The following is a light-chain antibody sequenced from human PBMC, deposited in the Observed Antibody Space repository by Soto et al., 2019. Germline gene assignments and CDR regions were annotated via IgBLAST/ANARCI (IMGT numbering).Light chain of an antibody. J-gene: IGLJ1*01. CDR3: SSYTSCTPLLYV. CDR1: SSDVGGYNY. CDR2: DVS. Sequence: QSVLTQPASVSGSPGQSITISCTGTSSDVGGYNYVSWYQQHPGKAPKLMIYDVSNRPSGVSNRFSGSKSGNTASLTISGLQAEDESDYYCSSYTSCTPLLYVSGTGTMLTVL. V-gene: IGLV2-14*01.